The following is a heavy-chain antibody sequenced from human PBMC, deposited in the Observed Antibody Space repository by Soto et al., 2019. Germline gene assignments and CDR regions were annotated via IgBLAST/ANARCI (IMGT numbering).Heavy chain of an antibody. V-gene: IGHV1-46*01. D-gene: IGHD3-22*01. CDR2: INPSGGST. J-gene: IGHJ4*02. CDR1: GHTFTSYY. Sequence: ASVKVSCKASGHTFTSYYMHWVRQAPGQGLEWMGIINPSGGSTSYAQKFQGRVTMTRDTSTSTVYMELSSLRSEDTAVYYCVRARASVYYYDSSGYYLGSWGQGTLVTVSS. CDR3: VRARASVYYYDSSGYYLGS.